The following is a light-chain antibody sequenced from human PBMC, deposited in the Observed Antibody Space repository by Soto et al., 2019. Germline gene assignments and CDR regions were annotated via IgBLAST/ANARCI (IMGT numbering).Light chain of an antibody. CDR2: EVV. CDR3: SSYTDTSTVL. Sequence: QSALTQPASVSGSPGQSITISCTGTSSDVGDYDYVSWYQHHPGKAPQLLIFEVVHRPSGVSNRFSGSKSANTASLTISGLQAEVEADYYCSSYTDTSTVLFGGGTKLTVL. CDR1: SSDVGDYDY. V-gene: IGLV2-14*01. J-gene: IGLJ2*01.